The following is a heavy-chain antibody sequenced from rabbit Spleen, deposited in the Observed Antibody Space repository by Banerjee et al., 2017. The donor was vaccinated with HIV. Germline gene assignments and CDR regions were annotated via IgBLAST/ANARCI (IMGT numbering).Heavy chain of an antibody. V-gene: IGHV1S40*01. CDR3: ARESSYAGYAGYGYAARYYGMDL. CDR1: GVSFSSSSY. J-gene: IGHJ6*01. CDR2: IDTGSSGFT. Sequence: QSLEESGGDLVKPGASLTLTCTASGVSFSSSSYMCWVRQAPGKGLEWIACIDTGSSGFTYFATWAKGRFTCSKTSPTTVTLQMNSLTPADTATYFCARESSYAGYAGYGYAARYYGMDLWGPGTLVTVS. D-gene: IGHD6-1*01.